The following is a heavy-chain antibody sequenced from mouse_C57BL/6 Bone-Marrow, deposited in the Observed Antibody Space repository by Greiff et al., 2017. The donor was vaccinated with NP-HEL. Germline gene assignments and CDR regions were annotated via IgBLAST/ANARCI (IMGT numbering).Heavy chain of an antibody. CDR3: TRDDPYYFDY. Sequence: EVKLMESGEGLVKPGGSLKLSCAASGFTFSSYAMSWVRQTPEKRLEWVAYISSGGDYIYYADTVKGRFTISRDNARNTLYLQMSSLKSEDTAMYYCTRDDPYYFDYWGQGTTLTVSS. CDR2: ISSGGDYI. CDR1: GFTFSSYA. J-gene: IGHJ2*01. V-gene: IGHV5-9-1*02.